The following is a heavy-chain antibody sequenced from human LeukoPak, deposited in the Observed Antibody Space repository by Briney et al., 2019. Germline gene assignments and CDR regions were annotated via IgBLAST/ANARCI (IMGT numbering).Heavy chain of an antibody. V-gene: IGHV3-53*01. CDR2: IYGGGST. CDR3: ARGYSYSFDY. CDR1: GFTVSSNY. D-gene: IGHD3-10*01. Sequence: PGGSLRLSCAASGFTVSSNYMNWVRQAPGKGMEWVSVIYGGGSTYYADSVKGRFTISRDNSKNTLYLQMNSLRAEDTAVYYCARGYSYSFDYWGQGTLDTVSS. J-gene: IGHJ4*02.